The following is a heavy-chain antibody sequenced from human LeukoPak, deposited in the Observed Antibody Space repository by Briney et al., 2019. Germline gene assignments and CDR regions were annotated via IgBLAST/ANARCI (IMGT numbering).Heavy chain of an antibody. V-gene: IGHV1-8*01. CDR3: ATDISGSYPHPSFDY. CDR1: GYTFTSYD. J-gene: IGHJ4*02. D-gene: IGHD1-26*01. CDR2: MNPNSGNT. Sequence: GASVKVSCKASGYTFTSYDINWVRQATGQGLEWMGWMNPNSGNTGYAQKFQGRVTMTRNTSISTAYMELSSLRSEDTAVYYCATDISGSYPHPSFDYWGQGTLVTVSS.